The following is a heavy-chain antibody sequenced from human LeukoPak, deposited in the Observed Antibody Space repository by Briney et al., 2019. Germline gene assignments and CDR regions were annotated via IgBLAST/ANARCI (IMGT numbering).Heavy chain of an antibody. Sequence: GGSLRLSCAGSGFTFCSYELNWVRQAPARGLEWVSFITHSGSEKYYADSPRGRFAPFRDNAKDSLFLQMNSLRVDDSFFYLCVTGTYRSFYFYYM. CDR1: GFTFCSYE. V-gene: IGHV3-48*03. D-gene: IGHD1-26*01. CDR3: VTGTYRSFYFYYM. J-gene: IGHJ6*03. CDR2: ITHSGSEK.